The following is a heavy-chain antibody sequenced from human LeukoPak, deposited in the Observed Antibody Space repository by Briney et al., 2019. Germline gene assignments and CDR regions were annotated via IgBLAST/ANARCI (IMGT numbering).Heavy chain of an antibody. Sequence: PSETLSLTCAVYGGSFSGYYWSWIRQPPGKGLEWIGEINHSGSTNYNPSLKSRVTISVDTSKNQFSLKLSSVTAADTAVYYCARIGRGSGSKRPYWGQGTLVTVSS. V-gene: IGHV4-34*01. CDR3: ARIGRGSGSKRPY. CDR2: INHSGST. CDR1: GGSFSGYY. D-gene: IGHD2-15*01. J-gene: IGHJ4*02.